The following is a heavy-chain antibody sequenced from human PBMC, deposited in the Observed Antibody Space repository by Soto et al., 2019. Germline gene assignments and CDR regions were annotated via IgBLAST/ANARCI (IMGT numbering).Heavy chain of an antibody. J-gene: IGHJ6*02. Sequence: SETLSLTCTVSGGSISSGGYYWSWIRQHPGKGLEWIGYIYYSGSTYYNPSLKSRVTISVDTSRNQFSLKLSSVTAADTAVYYCARTGSGGYYSGMDFWGQGTSVTGSS. CDR1: GGSISSGGYY. D-gene: IGHD3-22*01. CDR3: ARTGSGGYYSGMDF. CDR2: IYYSGST. V-gene: IGHV4-31*03.